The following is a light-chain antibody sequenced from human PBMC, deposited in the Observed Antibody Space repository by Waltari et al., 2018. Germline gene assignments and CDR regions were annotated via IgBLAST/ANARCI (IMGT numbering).Light chain of an antibody. J-gene: IGLJ3*02. Sequence: QSALTQPASVSGSPGQSIPIPCTGTSSDVGGYNYVSWYQQHPGKAPKLMIYDVSTRPSGVSNRFSGSKSGNTASLTISGLQAEDEADYHCSSYTSSSTLVFGGGTKLTVL. V-gene: IGLV2-14*03. CDR3: SSYTSSSTLV. CDR1: SSDVGGYNY. CDR2: DVS.